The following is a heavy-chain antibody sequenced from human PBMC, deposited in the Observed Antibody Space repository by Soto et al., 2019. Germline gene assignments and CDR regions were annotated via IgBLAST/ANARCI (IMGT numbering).Heavy chain of an antibody. V-gene: IGHV4-59*01. Sequence: QVQLQESGPGLVKTSETLSLTCTVSGGSISSFHWSWIRQPPGKGLEWIGFISNSGSTNYNPSLKSRVTISLDTSKNQFSLKLSSVSAADTAVYYCARGVVGASTGFQHWGHCTLVTVSS. CDR3: ARGVVGASTGFQH. CDR2: ISNSGST. CDR1: GGSISSFH. D-gene: IGHD1-26*01. J-gene: IGHJ1*01.